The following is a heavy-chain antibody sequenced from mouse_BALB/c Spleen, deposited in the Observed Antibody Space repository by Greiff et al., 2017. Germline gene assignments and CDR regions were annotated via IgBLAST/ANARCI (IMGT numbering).Heavy chain of an antibody. Sequence: EVHLVESGGGLVKPGGSLKLSCAASGFTFSDYYMYWVRQTPEKRLEWVATISDGGSSTYYPDSVKGRFTISRDNAKNNLYLQMSSLKSEDTAMYYCARADYGSSYPWFAYWGQETLVTVSA. CDR2: ISDGGSST. V-gene: IGHV5-4*02. CDR1: GFTFSDYY. CDR3: ARADYGSSYPWFAY. J-gene: IGHJ3*01. D-gene: IGHD1-1*01.